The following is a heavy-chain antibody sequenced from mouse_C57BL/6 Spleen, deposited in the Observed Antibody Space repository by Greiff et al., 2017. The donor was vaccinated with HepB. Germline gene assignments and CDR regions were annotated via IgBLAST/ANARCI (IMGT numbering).Heavy chain of an antibody. D-gene: IGHD1-1*01. V-gene: IGHV3-6*01. CDR2: ISYDGSN. CDR1: GYSITSGYY. Sequence: EVHLVESGPGLVKPSQSLSLTCSVTGYSITSGYYWNWIRQFPGNKLEWMGYISYDGSNNYNPSLKNRISITRDTSKNQFFLKLNSVTTEDTATYYCAILRFITTVGFDYWGQGTTLTVSS. J-gene: IGHJ2*01. CDR3: AILRFITTVGFDY.